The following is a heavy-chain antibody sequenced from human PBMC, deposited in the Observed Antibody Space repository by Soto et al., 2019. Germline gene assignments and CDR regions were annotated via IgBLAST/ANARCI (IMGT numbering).Heavy chain of an antibody. CDR3: APGQGYEGVRWFDP. Sequence: QVQLVESGGGVVQPGRTLRLSCAASGFTFSSYAMHWVRQAPGKGLEWVAVISYDGSNKYYADSVKGRFTISRDNSKNTLYLQMNSPRAEDTAVYYCAPGQGYEGVRWFDPWGQGTLVTVSS. CDR1: GFTFSSYA. D-gene: IGHD3-10*01. J-gene: IGHJ5*02. CDR2: ISYDGSNK. V-gene: IGHV3-30-3*01.